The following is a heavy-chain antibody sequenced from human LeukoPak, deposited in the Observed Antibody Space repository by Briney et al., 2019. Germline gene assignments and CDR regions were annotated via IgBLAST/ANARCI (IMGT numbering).Heavy chain of an antibody. J-gene: IGHJ3*02. V-gene: IGHV1-2*02. CDR3: ASWMYGDPLRAFDI. CDR1: GYTFTGHY. D-gene: IGHD4-17*01. Sequence: ASVKVSCKASGYTFTGHYMHWVRQAPGQGLEWMGWINPNSGGTNYAQKFQGRVTMTRDTSISTAYMELSRLRSDDTAVYYCASWMYGDPLRAFDIWGQGTMVTVSS. CDR2: INPNSGGT.